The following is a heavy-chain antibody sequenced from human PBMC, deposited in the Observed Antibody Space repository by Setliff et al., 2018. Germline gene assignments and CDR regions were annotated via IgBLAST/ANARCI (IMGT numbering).Heavy chain of an antibody. CDR1: GFSFNKHA. V-gene: IGHV3-33*06. D-gene: IGHD2-21*01. Sequence: GGSLRLSCAASGFSFNKHAMHWVRQAPGKGLEWVAEIWYDGSYKYYADSVKGRFTISRDNSKNTLYLQMNSLRAEDTAFYYCAKDLTQHNYWGQGTLVTVSS. CDR3: AKDLTQHNY. J-gene: IGHJ4*02. CDR2: IWYDGSYK.